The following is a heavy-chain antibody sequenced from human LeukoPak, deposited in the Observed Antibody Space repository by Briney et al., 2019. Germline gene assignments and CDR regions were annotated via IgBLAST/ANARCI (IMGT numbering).Heavy chain of an antibody. CDR3: ARVVWNFGPFDY. J-gene: IGHJ4*02. Sequence: RGSLRLSCAASGFTFSSDSMKWVRPAPGKGLGWVSYISSSSSTIYYADSVKGRFTISRDNAKNSLYLQMNSLRAEDTAVYYCARVVWNFGPFDYWGQGTLVTVSS. V-gene: IGHV3-48*01. CDR1: GFTFSSDS. CDR2: ISSSSSTI. D-gene: IGHD1-7*01.